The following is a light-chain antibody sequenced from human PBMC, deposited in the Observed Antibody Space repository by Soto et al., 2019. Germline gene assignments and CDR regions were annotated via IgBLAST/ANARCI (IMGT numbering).Light chain of an antibody. CDR1: QSVSSSF. CDR3: QQYGSSTRT. CDR2: DAS. J-gene: IGKJ5*01. V-gene: IGKV3-20*01. Sequence: EIVVTQSPGTLALSLGGKCTLHCRGSQSVSSSFLAWYQQKVGQAPRLLIYDASSRATGIPDRFSGSGSGTDFTLTSSRLEPEDFAVYYCQQYGSSTRTFGQGTRLEIK.